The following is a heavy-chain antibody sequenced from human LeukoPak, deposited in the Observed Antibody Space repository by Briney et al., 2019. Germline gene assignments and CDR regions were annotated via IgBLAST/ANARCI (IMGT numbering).Heavy chain of an antibody. D-gene: IGHD5-12*01. CDR1: GFTFSSYA. Sequence: QSGGSLRLSCAASGFTFSSYAMSWVRQAPGKGLEWVSAISGSGGSTYYADSVKGRSTISRDNSKNTVYLQMNSLRTEDTALYYCAKNRWGSVATPDSWGQGTLVTVSS. CDR2: ISGSGGST. CDR3: AKNRWGSVATPDS. J-gene: IGHJ4*02. V-gene: IGHV3-23*01.